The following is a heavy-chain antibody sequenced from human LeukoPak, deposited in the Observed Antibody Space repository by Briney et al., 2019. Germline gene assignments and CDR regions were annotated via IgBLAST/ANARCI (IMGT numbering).Heavy chain of an antibody. Sequence: PGGSQRLFCAPSGLTFSLYSMKWARHAPGEGLVCLSSISRSSRHIYYAASVEGRFTISRHNTKNSLNLQMNRLRAENTAVYDGARGSWQQLVLWGVGYYFDYWGQGTLVTVSS. D-gene: IGHD6-13*01. J-gene: IGHJ4*02. V-gene: IGHV3-21*01. CDR3: ARGSWQQLVLWGVGYYFDY. CDR2: ISRSSRHI. CDR1: GLTFSLYS.